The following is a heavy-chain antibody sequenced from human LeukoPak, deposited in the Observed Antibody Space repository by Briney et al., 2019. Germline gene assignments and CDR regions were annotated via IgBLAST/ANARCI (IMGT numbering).Heavy chain of an antibody. V-gene: IGHV3-33*01. CDR2: IWDAGSTR. Sequence: PGRSLRLSCAAPGFTLSNYGMHWVRQAPGKGLEWVAAIWDAGSTRYYADSVKGRFTISRDNSQNMLYLHMNSLRAEDTTVYYCARGKASGEYSAYGLDAFDIWGQGTMVTVSS. CDR1: GFTLSNYG. D-gene: IGHD5-12*01. CDR3: ARGKASGEYSAYGLDAFDI. J-gene: IGHJ3*02.